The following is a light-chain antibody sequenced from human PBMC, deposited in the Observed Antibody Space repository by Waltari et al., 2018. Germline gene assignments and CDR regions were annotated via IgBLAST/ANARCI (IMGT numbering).Light chain of an antibody. CDR3: MQRIQTPVT. J-gene: IGKJ4*01. V-gene: IGKV2D-29*01. Sequence: VMTQSPPSLSVSPGQPASNSCKSSQSLLHSDGKSYLCWYVQKPGQPPQLLIYEASNRFSGVPERFSGSGSGTLFTLKISRVEAEDVGIYYCMQRIQTPVTFGGGTKVEIK. CDR2: EAS. CDR1: QSLLHSDGKSY.